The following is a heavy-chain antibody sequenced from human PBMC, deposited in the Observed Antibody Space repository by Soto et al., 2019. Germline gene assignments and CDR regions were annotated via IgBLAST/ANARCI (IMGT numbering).Heavy chain of an antibody. CDR3: ARDPKSDILAYFDY. J-gene: IGHJ4*02. V-gene: IGHV3-30*14. CDR1: GFTFSNYA. D-gene: IGHD3-9*01. Sequence: GGSLRLSCAASGFTFSNYAMHWVRQAPGKGLEWVAVMSYDGSNKYYADSVKGRFTVSRDNSKNTLFLQMNSLRTEDTAVYYCARDPKSDILAYFDYWGQGTLVTVSS. CDR2: MSYDGSNK.